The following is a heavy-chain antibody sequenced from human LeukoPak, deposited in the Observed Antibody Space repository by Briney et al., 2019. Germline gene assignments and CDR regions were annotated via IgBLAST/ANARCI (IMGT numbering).Heavy chain of an antibody. CDR3: ARDLAGPPQEAFDI. Sequence: GGSLRLSCAASGSTFSSYWMNWVRQAPGKGLEWVANIKKDGSERYYVDSVKGRFTISRDNTKKSLYLQMNTLRAEDTAVCYCARDLAGPPQEAFDIWGQGTMVTVSS. CDR2: IKKDGSER. V-gene: IGHV3-7*01. CDR1: GSTFSSYW. J-gene: IGHJ3*02.